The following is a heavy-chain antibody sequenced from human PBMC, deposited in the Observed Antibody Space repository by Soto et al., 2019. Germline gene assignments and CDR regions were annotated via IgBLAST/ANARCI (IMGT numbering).Heavy chain of an antibody. CDR2: IFWNGEK. Sequence: PTLVNPTETLTLTCAVSGFSPRDSKVGVSWIRQPPGKALEWLTHIFWNGEKSYSTSLERRLTISKDPSKGQVVLTMTNMDPVDTATYYCAHMLAYDYYDSSGYSFFDYWGQGTLVTVSS. CDR1: GFSPRDSKVG. CDR3: AHMLAYDYYDSSGYSFFDY. V-gene: IGHV2-26*01. D-gene: IGHD3-22*01. J-gene: IGHJ4*02.